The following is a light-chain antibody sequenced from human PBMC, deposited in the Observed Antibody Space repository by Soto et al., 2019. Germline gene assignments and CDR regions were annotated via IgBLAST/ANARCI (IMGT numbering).Light chain of an antibody. CDR2: AAS. J-gene: IGKJ4*01. CDR3: QQYYSYSLT. Sequence: AIRMTQSPSSFSASTGDRVTITCRASQGISSYLAWYQQKPGKAPKLLIYAASTLQSGVTSRFSGSGSGIDVTLTISCPQSEDLATQSCQQYYSYSLTSGRGTKVDIK. V-gene: IGKV1-8*01. CDR1: QGISSY.